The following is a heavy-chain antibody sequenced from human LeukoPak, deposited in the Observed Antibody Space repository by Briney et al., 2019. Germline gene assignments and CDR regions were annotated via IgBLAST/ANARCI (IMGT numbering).Heavy chain of an antibody. CDR2: IYTSGST. D-gene: IGHD6-19*01. CDR1: GASISSSTYY. J-gene: IGHJ4*02. CDR3: ARDPPGGWYYFDY. V-gene: IGHV4-61*02. Sequence: SETLSLTCTVSGASISSSTYYWSWIRQPAGKGLEWIGRIYTSGSTNYNPSLKSRVTMSVDTSKNQFSLKLSSVTAADTAVYYCARDPPGGWYYFDYWGQGTLVTVSS.